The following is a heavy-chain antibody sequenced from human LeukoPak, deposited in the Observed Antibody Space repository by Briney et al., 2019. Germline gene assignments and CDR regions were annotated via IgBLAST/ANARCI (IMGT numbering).Heavy chain of an antibody. D-gene: IGHD1-26*01. J-gene: IGHJ4*02. CDR1: GFTFSSYY. Sequence: GGSLRLSCAASGFTFSSYYMNWVRQAPGKGLEWVSSISSGTTYIYYPDSVKGRFTISRDNAKNSLYLQMNSLRAEDTAVYYCAGGWQTAGGATYDFWGQGTLVTVSS. CDR2: ISSGTTYI. CDR3: AGGWQTAGGATYDF. V-gene: IGHV3-21*01.